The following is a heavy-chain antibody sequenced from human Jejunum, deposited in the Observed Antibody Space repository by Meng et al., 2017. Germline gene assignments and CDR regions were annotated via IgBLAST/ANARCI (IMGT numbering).Heavy chain of an antibody. CDR1: GFSFSDQS. CDR2: ILDRDGNT. J-gene: IGHJ5*01. D-gene: IGHD3-10*01. CDR3: ANRAWLES. V-gene: IGHV3-23*01. Sequence: VQLRGLGGGWVQPGGSLRLSCAASGFSFSDQSMSWVRQAPGKGLEWVSVILDRDGNTYDADSVKGRFTISRDNSRNTLYLQMSSLRVDDTAVYHCANRAWLESWGQGTLVTVSS.